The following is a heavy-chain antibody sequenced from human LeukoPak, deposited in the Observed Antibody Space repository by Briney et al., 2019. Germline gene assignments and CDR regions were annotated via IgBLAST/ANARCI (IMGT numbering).Heavy chain of an antibody. CDR1: GGSIRNYY. V-gene: IGHV4-59*01. Sequence: SETLSLTXTVSGGSIRNYYWNWIRQPPGKGLEWIGYIYYSGSTNYNPSLKSRVTISVDTSKNQFSLKLNSVTAADTAVYYCARMSRTYFDYWGQGTLVTVSS. J-gene: IGHJ4*02. CDR3: ARMSRTYFDY. CDR2: IYYSGST.